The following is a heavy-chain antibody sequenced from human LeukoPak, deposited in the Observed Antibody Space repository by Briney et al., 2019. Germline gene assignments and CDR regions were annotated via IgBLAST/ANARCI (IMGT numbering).Heavy chain of an antibody. J-gene: IGHJ4*02. CDR2: INQDGSEK. CDR3: ARDPYCSGGSCYATFDY. V-gene: IGHV3-7*01. Sequence: GGSLRLSCAASGFTFNSYSMNWVRQAPGKGLEWVANINQDGSEKYYVDSVKGRFTISRDNAKNSLYLQMNSLRAEDTAVYYCARDPYCSGGSCYATFDYWGQGTLVTVSS. D-gene: IGHD2-15*01. CDR1: GFTFNSYS.